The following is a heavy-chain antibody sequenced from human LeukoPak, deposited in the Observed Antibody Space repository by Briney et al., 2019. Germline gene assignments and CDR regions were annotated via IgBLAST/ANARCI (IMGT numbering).Heavy chain of an antibody. Sequence: GGSLRLSCAASGFTFSSYGMHWVRQAPGKGLEWVAFIRYDGSNKYYADSVKGRFTISRDNSKNTLYLQMNSLRAEDTAVYYCARDSRMVRGALFDYWGQGTLVTVSS. CDR1: GFTFSSYG. V-gene: IGHV3-30*02. J-gene: IGHJ4*02. CDR3: ARDSRMVRGALFDY. D-gene: IGHD3-10*01. CDR2: IRYDGSNK.